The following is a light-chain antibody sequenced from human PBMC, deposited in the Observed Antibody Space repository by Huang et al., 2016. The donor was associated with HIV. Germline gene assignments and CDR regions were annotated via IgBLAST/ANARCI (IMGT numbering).Light chain of an antibody. V-gene: IGKV1-39*01. CDR1: QSISRY. J-gene: IGKJ2*01. Sequence: DIQMTQSPSSLSASVGDRVTITCRASQSISRYLNWYQQKPGKAPELLIYAASSLQAGVPSRFSGSGSETDFTLTISSLHPEDFATYYCQESFSSPRYTFGQGTKLEMK. CDR3: QESFSSPRYT. CDR2: AAS.